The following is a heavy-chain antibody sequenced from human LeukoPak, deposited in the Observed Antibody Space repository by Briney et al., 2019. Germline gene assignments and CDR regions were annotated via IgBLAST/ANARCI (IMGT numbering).Heavy chain of an antibody. J-gene: IGHJ4*02. CDR3: ARPRKGQWLYFDY. Sequence: TPSETLSLTCTVSGGSISSYYWSWIRQPPGKGLEWIGYIYYSGSTNYNPSLKSRVTISVDTSKNQFSLKLSSVTAADTAVYYCARPRKGQWLYFDYWGQGTLVTVSS. CDR1: GGSISSYY. V-gene: IGHV4-59*08. D-gene: IGHD6-19*01. CDR2: IYYSGST.